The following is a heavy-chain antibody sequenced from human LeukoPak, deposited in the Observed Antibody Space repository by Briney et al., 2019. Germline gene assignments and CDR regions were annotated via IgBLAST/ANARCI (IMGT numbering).Heavy chain of an antibody. V-gene: IGHV1-2*02. Sequence: ASVKVSCKASGYTFTGYYMHWVRQAAGQGREWMGWINPNSGGTNYAQKFQGRVTMTRDRSISTAYMELSRLRSDDTAVYYCARGVVSRITMVRGVIPLDYWGQGTLVTVSS. D-gene: IGHD3-10*01. CDR3: ARGVVSRITMVRGVIPLDY. CDR1: GYTFTGYY. J-gene: IGHJ4*02. CDR2: INPNSGGT.